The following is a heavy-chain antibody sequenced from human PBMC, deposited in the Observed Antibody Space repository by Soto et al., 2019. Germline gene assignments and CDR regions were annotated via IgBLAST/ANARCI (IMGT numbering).Heavy chain of an antibody. CDR2: ISSSSSYI. CDR3: ARDSGTDYYYYGMDV. Sequence: GGSLRLSCAASGFTFSSYSMNWVRQAPGKGLEWVSSISSSSSYIYYADSAKGRFTISRDNAKNSLYLQMNSLRAEDTAVYYCARDSGTDYYYYGMDVWGQGTTVTVSS. CDR1: GFTFSSYS. J-gene: IGHJ6*02. D-gene: IGHD1-1*01. V-gene: IGHV3-21*01.